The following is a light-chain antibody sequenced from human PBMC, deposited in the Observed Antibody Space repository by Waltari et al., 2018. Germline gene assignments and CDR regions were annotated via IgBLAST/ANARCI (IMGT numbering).Light chain of an antibody. CDR2: SNN. CDR3: AAWDDSLNGWV. V-gene: IGLV1-44*01. Sequence: QSVLTQPPSASGTPGQRVTISCSGSSSNIGSNTVNWYQQRPGTGPKLLIYSNNQLPAGVPDRFSGSKSGTSASLAISGLQSEDEADYYCAAWDDSLNGWVFGGGTKLTVL. CDR1: SSNIGSNT. J-gene: IGLJ3*02.